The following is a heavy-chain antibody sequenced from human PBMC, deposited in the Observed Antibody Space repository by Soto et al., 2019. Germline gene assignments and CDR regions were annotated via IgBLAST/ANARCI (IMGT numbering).Heavy chain of an antibody. CDR2: IKSDGSST. V-gene: IGHV3-74*01. Sequence: PXGSLRLSCAASGFTFRSSCMHWVRQAPGKGLVWVSRIKSDGSSTSYADSVKGRFTISRDNAKNTQYLQMNSLRAEDTAVYYCARRYSSSSREDYYYGMDVWGQGTTVTVSS. D-gene: IGHD6-6*01. J-gene: IGHJ6*02. CDR3: ARRYSSSSREDYYYGMDV. CDR1: GFTFRSSC.